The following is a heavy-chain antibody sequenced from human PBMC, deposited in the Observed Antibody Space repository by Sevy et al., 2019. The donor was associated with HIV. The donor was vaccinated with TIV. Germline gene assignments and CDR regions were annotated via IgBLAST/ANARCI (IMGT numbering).Heavy chain of an antibody. Sequence: GGSLRLSCAASGLTFTTNAMSWVRQAPGKGLEWVAGITSGGATYYADSVKGRFTVSRDNSKNTLYLQLNSLRADDTAGFYCAGGDTPMITDLDYWGQGTLVTVSS. CDR3: AGGDTPMITDLDY. CDR1: GLTFTTNA. V-gene: IGHV3-23*01. J-gene: IGHJ4*02. D-gene: IGHD3-16*01. CDR2: ITSGGAT.